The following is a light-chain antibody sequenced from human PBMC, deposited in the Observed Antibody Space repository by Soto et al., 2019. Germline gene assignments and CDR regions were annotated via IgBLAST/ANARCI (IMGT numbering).Light chain of an antibody. V-gene: IGKV1-5*03. J-gene: IGKJ1*01. CDR2: KAS. CDR1: QSISNW. CDR3: QQYDTSAT. Sequence: DIQMTQSPSTLSASVGDRVTITCRASQSISNWLAWYQQKPGKVPKLLIYKASSLESGVPSRFSGSGSGTEFTLTISSLQPDDFATYYCQQYDTSATFGQGTKVDI.